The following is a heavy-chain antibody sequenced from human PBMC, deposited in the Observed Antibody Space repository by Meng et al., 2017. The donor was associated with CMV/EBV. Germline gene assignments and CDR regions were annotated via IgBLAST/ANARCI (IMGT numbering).Heavy chain of an antibody. CDR1: GFTFSNYE. D-gene: IGHD4-23*01. Sequence: GESLKISCTASGFTFSNYEMNWVRQAPGKGLEWVSYISPTGSTTYYADSMKGRFTISRDNAKNSLYVQMNSLREEDTAVYYCARVGRWGGYWGQGTLVTVSS. CDR3: ARVGRWGGY. CDR2: ISPTGSTT. J-gene: IGHJ4*02. V-gene: IGHV3-48*03.